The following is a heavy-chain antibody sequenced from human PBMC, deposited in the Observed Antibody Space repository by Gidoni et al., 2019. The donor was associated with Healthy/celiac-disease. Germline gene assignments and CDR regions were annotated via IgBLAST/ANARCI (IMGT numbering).Heavy chain of an antibody. D-gene: IGHD1-26*01. CDR3: ARVAYSGSFPQGEFDY. Sequence: QVQLVESGGGVVQPGRALRLSCAASGFTFSSYGMQWVRQAPGKGLEWVAVMWYDGSNKYYADSVKGRFTISRDNSKNTLYLQMNSLRAEDTAVYYCARVAYSGSFPQGEFDYWGQGTLVTVSS. CDR2: MWYDGSNK. CDR1: GFTFSSYG. J-gene: IGHJ4*02. V-gene: IGHV3-33*01.